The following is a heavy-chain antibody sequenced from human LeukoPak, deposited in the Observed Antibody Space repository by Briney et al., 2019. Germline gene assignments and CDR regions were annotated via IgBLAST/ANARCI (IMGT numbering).Heavy chain of an antibody. V-gene: IGHV6-1*01. CDR2: TYYRSKWYN. J-gene: IGHJ3*02. CDR1: GDSVSSNSAA. Sequence: SQTLSLTCAISGDSVSSNSAAWSWIGQSPSSGLEWLGRTYYRSKWYNDSALSVRSRITIDADTSRNQFSLQLNSVTPEDSAVYFCARGGGALDIWGQGTMVTVSS. CDR3: ARGGGALDI.